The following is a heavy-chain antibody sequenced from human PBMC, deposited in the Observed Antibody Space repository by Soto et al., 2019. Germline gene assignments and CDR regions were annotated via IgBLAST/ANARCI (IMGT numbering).Heavy chain of an antibody. CDR2: IIPIIGII. D-gene: IGHD4-4*01. J-gene: IGHJ5*02. CDR1: GGTFSTYT. V-gene: IGHV1-69*08. CDR3: AGDPDSHYNDSHASSYP. Sequence: QVQLVQSGAEVKKPGSSVKVSCKASGGTFSTYTITWVRQAPGQGLEWMGRIIPIIGIINYAQKFQGRVTISADKFTGXAYMELTGLRSDDTAVYYCAGDPDSHYNDSHASSYPWGQGTLVTVSS.